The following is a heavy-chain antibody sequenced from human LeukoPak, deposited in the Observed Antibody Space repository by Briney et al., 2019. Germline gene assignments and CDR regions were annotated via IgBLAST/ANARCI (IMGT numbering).Heavy chain of an antibody. J-gene: IGHJ4*02. CDR2: ISAKGDRT. D-gene: IGHD3-10*01. Sequence: GGSLRLSCAVSGITLSNYGMSWVRQAPGKGLEWVSSISAKGDRTYYADSVKGRFTISRDNSKNTLYLQMNSLRAEDTAVYYCARDYGSGRYPDYWGQGTLVTVSS. CDR1: GITLSNYG. V-gene: IGHV3-23*01. CDR3: ARDYGSGRYPDY.